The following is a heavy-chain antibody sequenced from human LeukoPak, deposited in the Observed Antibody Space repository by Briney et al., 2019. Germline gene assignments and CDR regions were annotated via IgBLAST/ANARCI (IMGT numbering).Heavy chain of an antibody. V-gene: IGHV3-33*01. D-gene: IGHD3-10*01. Sequence: GRSQRLSCAASGFTFSSYGMHWVRQAPGKGLEWVAVIWYDGSNKYYADSVKGRFTISRDNSKNTLYLQMNSLRAEDTAVYYCARDLYGSGSKVDYWSQGTLVTVSS. CDR2: IWYDGSNK. CDR1: GFTFSSYG. J-gene: IGHJ4*02. CDR3: ARDLYGSGSKVDY.